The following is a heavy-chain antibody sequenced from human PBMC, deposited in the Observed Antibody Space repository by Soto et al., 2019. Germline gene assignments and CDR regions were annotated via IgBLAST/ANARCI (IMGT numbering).Heavy chain of an antibody. V-gene: IGHV3-7*01. CDR3: ARGTGYYYYYYLDV. Sequence: GGPLRLSYAASGFTFNSYWMTWVLQAPGKGLEWVANIKQDGSEKYYVDSVKGRFTISRDNAKNSLYLQMNSLRAEDTVVYYCARGTGYYYYYYLDVWGKGTTVTVSS. CDR2: IKQDGSEK. CDR1: GFTFNSYW. J-gene: IGHJ6*03.